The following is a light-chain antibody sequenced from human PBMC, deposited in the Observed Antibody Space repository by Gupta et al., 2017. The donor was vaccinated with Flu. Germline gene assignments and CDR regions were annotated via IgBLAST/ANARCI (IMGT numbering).Light chain of an antibody. CDR3: SSYTSSSTLYV. J-gene: IGLJ1*01. V-gene: IGLV2-14*01. Sequence: QSALTQPASASGSPGQSITISCTGTSSDVGGYNNVSWYQQHPCKAPKLMIYEVNNRPSGISNRFSGSKSDNTASLTISGLQAEDEADYYCSSYTSSSTLYVFGSGTKVTVL. CDR2: EVN. CDR1: SSDVGGYNN.